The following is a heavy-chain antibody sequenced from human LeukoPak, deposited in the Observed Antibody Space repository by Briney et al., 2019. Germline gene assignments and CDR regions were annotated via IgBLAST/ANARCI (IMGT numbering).Heavy chain of an antibody. CDR1: GGSFSGYY. D-gene: IGHD6-13*01. CDR2: INHSGST. J-gene: IGHJ4*02. CDR3: ARAAAGRKRGTAYYFDY. Sequence: SETLSLTCAVYGGSFSGYYWSWIRQPPGKGLEWIGEINHSGSTNYNPPLKSRVTISVDTSKNQFSLKLSSVTAADTAVYYCARAAAGRKRGTAYYFDYWGQGTLVTVSS. V-gene: IGHV4-34*01.